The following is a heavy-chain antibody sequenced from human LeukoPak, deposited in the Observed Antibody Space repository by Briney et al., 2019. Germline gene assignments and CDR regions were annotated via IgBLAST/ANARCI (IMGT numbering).Heavy chain of an antibody. CDR3: ARDSSSYYFDY. CDR1: GFSVTSNH. Sequence: GGSLRLSCAASGFSVTSNHMNWVRQAPGKGLEWVSIIYTGGTTHYADTLNDRFTISRDDSINTLYLQMNSLRAEDTAVYYCARDSSSYYFDYWGQGTLVTVSS. CDR2: IYTGGTT. V-gene: IGHV3-66*01. J-gene: IGHJ4*02. D-gene: IGHD6-6*01.